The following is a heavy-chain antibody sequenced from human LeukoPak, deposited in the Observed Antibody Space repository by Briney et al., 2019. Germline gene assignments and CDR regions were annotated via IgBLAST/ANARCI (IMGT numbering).Heavy chain of an antibody. CDR3: ARDRAVAADY. D-gene: IGHD2-15*01. J-gene: IGHJ4*02. CDR2: ISAYNGNT. V-gene: IGHV1-18*01. CDR1: GYTFTSYG. Sequence: SXXVSCKASGYTFTSYGISSVRHAPGQGLEWMGWISAYNGNTNYAQKLQGRVTMTTDTSTSTAYMELRSLRSDDTAVYYCARDRAVAADYWGQGTLVTVSS.